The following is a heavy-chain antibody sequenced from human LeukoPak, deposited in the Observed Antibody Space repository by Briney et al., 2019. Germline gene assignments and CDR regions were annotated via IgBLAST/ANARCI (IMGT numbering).Heavy chain of an antibody. CDR3: AKSGYYYCWCC. CDR1: GGSISSSSYY. D-gene: IGHD3-22*01. CDR2: IYYSGST. J-gene: IGHJ4*02. Sequence: PSETLSLTCTVSGGSISSSSYYWGWIRQPPGKGLEWIGSIYYSGSTYYNPSLKSRVIISVDTSKNQFSLKLSSVTAADTAVYYCAKSGYYYCWCCWGQGTLVTVSS. V-gene: IGHV4-39*07.